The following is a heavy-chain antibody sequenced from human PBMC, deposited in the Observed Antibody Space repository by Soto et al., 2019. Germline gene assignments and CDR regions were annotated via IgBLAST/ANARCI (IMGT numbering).Heavy chain of an antibody. D-gene: IGHD3-3*01. V-gene: IGHV4-39*01. CDR1: GGSMSSSTYY. CDR2: MDYSGRA. Sequence: QVPLQESGPGLVKPSETLSLNCAVFGGSMSSSTYYWGWIRQPPGKGLEWIGGMDYSGRAYYNPSLKSRVTISVDTAKNKFSLKLNSVTAADTAVYYCARHKRITVAGVAPIRGIFDYWGQGDLVTVSS. CDR3: ARHKRITVAGVAPIRGIFDY. J-gene: IGHJ4*02.